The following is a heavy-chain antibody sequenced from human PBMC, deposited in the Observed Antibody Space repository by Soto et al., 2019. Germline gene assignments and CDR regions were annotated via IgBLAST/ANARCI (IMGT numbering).Heavy chain of an antibody. V-gene: IGHV1-8*01. CDR3: ARAVRYCSSTSCYYYMDV. CDR2: MNPNSGNT. CDR1: GYTFTSYD. J-gene: IGHJ6*03. Sequence: QVQLVQSGAEVKKPGASVKVSCKASGYTFTSYDINWVRQATGQGLEWMGWMNPNSGNTGYAQKFQGRVTMTRNTSISTDYMELSSLRSEDTAVYYCARAVRYCSSTSCYYYMDVWGKGTTVTVSS. D-gene: IGHD2-2*01.